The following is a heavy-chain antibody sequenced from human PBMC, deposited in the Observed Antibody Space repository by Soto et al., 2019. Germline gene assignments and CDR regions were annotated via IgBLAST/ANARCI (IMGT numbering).Heavy chain of an antibody. J-gene: IGHJ5*02. CDR3: ARDRSYNWLAP. CDR1: GFTFSRYW. Sequence: QPVVTLRLSCAASGFTFSRYWMSWVRQAPGKGLEWVANIKQDGSEKYYVDSVKGRFTISRDNAKNSLYLQMNSLRAEDTAGEDGARDRSYNWLAPCAEGTLGT. V-gene: IGHV3-7*01. CDR2: IKQDGSEK.